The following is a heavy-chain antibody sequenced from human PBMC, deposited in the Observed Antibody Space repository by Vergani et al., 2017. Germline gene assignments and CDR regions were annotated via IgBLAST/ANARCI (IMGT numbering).Heavy chain of an antibody. V-gene: IGHV3-30*18. CDR2: ISYDGSNK. Sequence: QVQLVESGGGVVQPGRSLRLSCAASGFTFSSYGMHWVRPAPGKWLEWVAVISYDGSNKYYADSVKGRFTISRDNSKNTLYLQMNSLRAEDTAVYYCAKDQEKSRYYYYYMDVWGKGTTVTVSS. CDR1: GFTFSSYG. J-gene: IGHJ6*03. D-gene: IGHD2-2*01. CDR3: AKDQEKSRYYYYYMDV.